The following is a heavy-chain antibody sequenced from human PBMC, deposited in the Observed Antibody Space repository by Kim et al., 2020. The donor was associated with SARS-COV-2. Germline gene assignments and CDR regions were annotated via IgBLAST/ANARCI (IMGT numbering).Heavy chain of an antibody. V-gene: IGHV5-51*01. Sequence: TRDSPSFQGQVTLSVDKSITTAYVQWSSLRASDTAIYYCARQGLSITLDYWGQGTLVTVSS. CDR3: ARQGLSITLDY. D-gene: IGHD2-2*01. CDR2: T. J-gene: IGHJ4*02.